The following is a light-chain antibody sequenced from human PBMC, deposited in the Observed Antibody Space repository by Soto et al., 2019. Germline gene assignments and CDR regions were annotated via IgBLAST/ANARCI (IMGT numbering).Light chain of an antibody. CDR2: EVS. CDR1: SSDVGAYNY. Sequence: QSALTQPASVSGSPGQSITISCTGTSSDVGAYNYVSWYQQHPDKAPKLMIYEVSKRPSGLSNRFSGSKSGNTASLTISGLQAEDEADYYCTSYTSSSSGVFGGGTNLTVL. CDR3: TSYTSSSSGV. V-gene: IGLV2-14*01. J-gene: IGLJ3*02.